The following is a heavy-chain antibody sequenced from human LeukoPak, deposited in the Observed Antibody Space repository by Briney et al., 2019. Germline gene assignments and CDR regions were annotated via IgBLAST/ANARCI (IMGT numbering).Heavy chain of an antibody. V-gene: IGHV3-9*01. Sequence: GGSLRLSCTASGFTFDDYAMHWVRHAPGKGLEWVSGISWNGDYIGYADSVKGRFTISRDNAKNSLYLQVNSLRAEDTALYYCAKDRYRSGSYSHFDYWGQGTLVTVSS. CDR2: ISWNGDYI. CDR3: AKDRYRSGSYSHFDY. D-gene: IGHD1-26*01. J-gene: IGHJ4*02. CDR1: GFTFDDYA.